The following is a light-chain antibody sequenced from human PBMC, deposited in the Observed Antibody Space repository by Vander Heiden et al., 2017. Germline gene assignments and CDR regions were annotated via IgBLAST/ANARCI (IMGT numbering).Light chain of an antibody. V-gene: IGKV1-39*01. Sequence: TQMTQSPSSLSASVGDRVTITCRASQSISSYLNWYQQKPGKAPKLLIYAASNLESGVPSRFSGSGSGTDFTLTISSLQPEDFATYYCQQSYNTPGTFGQGTKVEIK. CDR1: QSISSY. J-gene: IGKJ1*01. CDR3: QQSYNTPGT. CDR2: AAS.